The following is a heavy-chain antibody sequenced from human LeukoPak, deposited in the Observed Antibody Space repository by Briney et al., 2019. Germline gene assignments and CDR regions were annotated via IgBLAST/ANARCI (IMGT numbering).Heavy chain of an antibody. CDR2: ISAYNGNT. D-gene: IGHD6-19*01. CDR1: GYTFTSYG. Sequence: ASVKVSCKASGYTFTSYGISWVRQAPGQGLEWMGWISAYNGNTNYAQKLQGRVTMTTDTSTSTAYMELRSLRSDDTAVYYCARNPSLSIAVAATYYYYYYMDVWGKGTTVTVSS. J-gene: IGHJ6*03. CDR3: ARNPSLSIAVAATYYYYYYMDV. V-gene: IGHV1-18*01.